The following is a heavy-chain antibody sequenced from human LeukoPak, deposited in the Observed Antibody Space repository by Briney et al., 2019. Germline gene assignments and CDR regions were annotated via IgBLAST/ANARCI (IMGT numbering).Heavy chain of an antibody. J-gene: IGHJ4*02. V-gene: IGHV1-18*01. Sequence: ASVKVSCKASGNMFRNYGIGWGGQAPGQGLEWMGWISAYNYNTNYAQKFQDRVIMTTDTSTNTAYMELGSLRFDDTAVYYCARDRGSLAVGDSRTSDYWGQGTLVTVSS. D-gene: IGHD6-19*01. CDR2: ISAYNYNT. CDR3: ARDRGSLAVGDSRTSDY. CDR1: GNMFRNYG.